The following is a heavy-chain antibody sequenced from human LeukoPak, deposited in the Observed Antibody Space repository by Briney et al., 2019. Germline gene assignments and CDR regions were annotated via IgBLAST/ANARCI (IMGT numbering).Heavy chain of an antibody. V-gene: IGHV3-23*01. J-gene: IGHJ4*02. Sequence: GGSLRLSCAASGFTFSTYAMSWVRQAPGKGLEWVSAISTSGDNTVYADSVKGRFTISRDNSKNTLYLQMNSLRAEDTAVFYCAKTYFYDSSGYLDYWGQGTLVTVSS. CDR1: GFTFSTYA. D-gene: IGHD3-22*01. CDR2: ISTSGDNT. CDR3: AKTYFYDSSGYLDY.